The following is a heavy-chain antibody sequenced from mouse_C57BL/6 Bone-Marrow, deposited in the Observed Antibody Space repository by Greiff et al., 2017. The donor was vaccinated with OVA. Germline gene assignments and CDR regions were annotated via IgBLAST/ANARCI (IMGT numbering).Heavy chain of an antibody. CDR2: IDPETGGT. J-gene: IGHJ1*03. D-gene: IGHD2-5*01. V-gene: IGHV1-15*01. Sequence: QVQLQQSGAELVRPGASVTLSCKASGYTFTDYEMPWVKPTPVHGLEWIGAIDPETGGTAYNQKFKGKAILTADKSSSTAYMELRSLTSEDSAVYYCTRSYYSKRYFDVWGTGTTVTVSS. CDR3: TRSYYSKRYFDV. CDR1: GYTFTDYE.